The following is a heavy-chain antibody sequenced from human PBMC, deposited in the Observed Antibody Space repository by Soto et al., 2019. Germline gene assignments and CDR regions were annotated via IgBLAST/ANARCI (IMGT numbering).Heavy chain of an antibody. D-gene: IGHD1-26*01. CDR1: GGSFSGYY. J-gene: IGHJ4*02. V-gene: IGHV4-34*01. Sequence: SETLSLTCAVYGGSFSGYYWSWIRQPPGKGLEWIGEINHSGSTNYNPSLKSRVTISVDTSKNQFSLKLSSVTAADTAVYYCARGPSGSHPSPPFDYWGQGTLVTVSS. CDR3: ARGPSGSHPSPPFDY. CDR2: INHSGST.